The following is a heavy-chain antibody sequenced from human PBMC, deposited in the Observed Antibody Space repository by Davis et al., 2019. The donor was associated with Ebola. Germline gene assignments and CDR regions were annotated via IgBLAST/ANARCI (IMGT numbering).Heavy chain of an antibody. CDR3: AREKLGTVDY. J-gene: IGHJ4*02. Sequence: ASVHVSCKASGYTFTNYGITWVRQAPGQGLEWMGWISAYNGNTNYAQKLQGRVTMTTDTSTSTAYMELRSLRSDDTAVYYCAREKLGTVDYWGQGTLVTVSS. D-gene: IGHD7-27*01. CDR1: GYTFTNYG. CDR2: ISAYNGNT. V-gene: IGHV1-18*04.